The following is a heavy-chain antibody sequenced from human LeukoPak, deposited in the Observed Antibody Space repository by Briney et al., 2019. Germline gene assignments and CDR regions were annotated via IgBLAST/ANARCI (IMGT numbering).Heavy chain of an antibody. CDR2: INSDGSST. V-gene: IGHV3-74*01. Sequence: GGSLRLSCAASGFTFSSYWMHWVRQAPGKGLVWVSRINSDGSSTSYADSVKGRFTISRDNAKNTLYLQMNSLRAEDTAVYYCARYHSSSWFFDYWGQGTLVTVSS. J-gene: IGHJ4*02. D-gene: IGHD6-13*01. CDR1: GFTFSSYW. CDR3: ARYHSSSWFFDY.